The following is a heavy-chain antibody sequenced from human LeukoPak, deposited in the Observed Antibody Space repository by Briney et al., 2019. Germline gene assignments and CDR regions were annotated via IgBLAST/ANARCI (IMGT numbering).Heavy chain of an antibody. J-gene: IGHJ4*02. CDR1: GDSVSSNSAV. D-gene: IGHD2-2*01. V-gene: IGHV6-1*01. Sequence: LSQTLSLTRAISGDSVSSNSAVWNWIRQSPSRGLEWLGRTYYKSKWSNNYAVSVKSRIIINPDTSENQFSLQLNSVTPEDTAVYYCARGDQAFDYWGQGILVTVSS. CDR3: ARGDQAFDY. CDR2: TYYKSKWSN.